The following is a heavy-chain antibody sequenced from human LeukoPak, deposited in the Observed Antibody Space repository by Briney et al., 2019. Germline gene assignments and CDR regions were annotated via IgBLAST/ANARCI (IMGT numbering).Heavy chain of an antibody. CDR3: TREGRNFFDP. CDR1: GDSVSTDSGA. Sequence: SQTLSLTCAISGDSVSTDSGAWNWIRQSPSRGLEWLGRTYYRSKFYYDYAVSVKSRITINPDTSKNQVSLHLNSVTPEDTAVYYCTREGRNFFDPWGQGTLVTVSS. J-gene: IGHJ5*02. CDR2: TYYRSKFYY. V-gene: IGHV6-1*01.